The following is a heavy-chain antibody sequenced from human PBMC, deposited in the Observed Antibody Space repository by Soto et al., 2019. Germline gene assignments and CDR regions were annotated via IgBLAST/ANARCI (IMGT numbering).Heavy chain of an antibody. Sequence: PGGSLRLSCAAPGFTFSRYGMHWVRQAPGKGLVWVSRINSDGSSTSYADSVKGRFTISRDNAKNTLYLQMNSLRAEDTAVYYCARDETVGYYYDSSGYYHWGPGPLVTVPS. CDR3: ARDETVGYYYDSSGYYH. CDR1: GFTFSRYG. J-gene: IGHJ5*02. CDR2: INSDGSST. D-gene: IGHD3-22*01. V-gene: IGHV3-74*01.